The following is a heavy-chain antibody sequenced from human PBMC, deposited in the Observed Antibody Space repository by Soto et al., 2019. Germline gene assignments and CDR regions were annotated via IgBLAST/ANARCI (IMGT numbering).Heavy chain of an antibody. CDR3: ARDRITGTTQLYYYGMDV. CDR1: GGSISSGDYY. CDR2: IYYSGST. D-gene: IGHD1-7*01. J-gene: IGHJ6*02. V-gene: IGHV4-30-4*01. Sequence: PSETLSLTCTVSGGSISSGDYYWSWIRQPPGKGLEWIGYIYYSGSTYYNPSLKSRVTISVDTSKNQFSLKLSSVTAADTAVYYCARDRITGTTQLYYYGMDVWGQGTTVTVSS.